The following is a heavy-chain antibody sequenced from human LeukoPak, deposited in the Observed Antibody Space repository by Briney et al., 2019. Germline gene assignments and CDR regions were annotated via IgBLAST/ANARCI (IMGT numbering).Heavy chain of an antibody. CDR1: GFTFSSYS. D-gene: IGHD3-3*01. CDR3: ARFLGDFWSGSILDAFDI. Sequence: GGSLRLSCAASGFTFSSYSMNWVRQAPGKGLEWVSSISSSSSYIYYPDSVKGRFTMSRDNAKNTLYLQMNSLRSEHPAVHYCARFLGDFWSGSILDAFDIWGQGTMVTVSS. J-gene: IGHJ3*02. V-gene: IGHV3-21*01. CDR2: ISSSSSYI.